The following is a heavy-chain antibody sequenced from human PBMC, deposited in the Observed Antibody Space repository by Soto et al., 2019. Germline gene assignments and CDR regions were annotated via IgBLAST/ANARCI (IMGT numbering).Heavy chain of an antibody. V-gene: IGHV3-30*03. CDR3: ALTRRSSLLEVAGPGFEY. Sequence: GGSLRLSCADSGFNFGVFGMHWVRQAPGKGLEWLSVLSYEGSEEYYADSVRGRFTISRDNSKNTLFLQMDSLRVDDTGVYYCALTRRSSLLEVAGPGFEYWGQGTLVTVSS. CDR1: GFNFGVFG. CDR2: LSYEGSEE. D-gene: IGHD6-19*01. J-gene: IGHJ4*02.